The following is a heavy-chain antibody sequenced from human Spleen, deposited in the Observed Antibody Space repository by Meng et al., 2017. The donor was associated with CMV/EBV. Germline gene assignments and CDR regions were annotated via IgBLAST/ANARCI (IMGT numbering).Heavy chain of an antibody. CDR3: ASRGSSWYALDY. CDR2: ISSSGSTI. J-gene: IGHJ4*02. D-gene: IGHD6-13*01. CDR1: GFTFSDYY. V-gene: IGHV3-11*01. Sequence: GESLKISCAASGFTFSDYYMSWIRQAPGKGLEWVSYISSSGSTIYYADSVKGRFTISRDNANTSLYLQMNSLRAEDTAVYYCASRGSSWYALDYWGQGTLVTVSS.